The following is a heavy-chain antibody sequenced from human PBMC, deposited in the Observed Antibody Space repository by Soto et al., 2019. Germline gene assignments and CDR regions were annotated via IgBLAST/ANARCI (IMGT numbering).Heavy chain of an antibody. D-gene: IGHD3-16*01. CDR1: GGSISSYY. J-gene: IGHJ4*02. V-gene: IGHV4-59*01. CDR3: ARRYGGNFDY. CDR2: IYYSGST. Sequence: QVQLQESGPGLVKPSETLSLTCTVSGGSISSYYWSWIRQPPGKGLEWIGYIYYSGSTNYNPSLKSRVTISVETYKNQFSLNLSSVTAAYTAVYYCARRYGGNFDYWGQGTLVTVSS.